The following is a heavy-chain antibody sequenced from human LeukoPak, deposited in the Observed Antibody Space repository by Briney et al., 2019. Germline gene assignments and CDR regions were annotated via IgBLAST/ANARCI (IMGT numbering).Heavy chain of an antibody. Sequence: PSETLSLTCSVSGDSVSRSDSYWDWIRQPPGMGLEWIGTIYYSGRTYYGPSLKSRVTMSVDPSNIQFYLNLRSVTSADTAVYYCARRRYYDGSGYLEWGQGTLLSVSS. CDR3: ARRRYYDGSGYLE. D-gene: IGHD3-22*01. J-gene: IGHJ1*01. V-gene: IGHV4-39*01. CDR1: GDSVSRSDSY. CDR2: IYYSGRT.